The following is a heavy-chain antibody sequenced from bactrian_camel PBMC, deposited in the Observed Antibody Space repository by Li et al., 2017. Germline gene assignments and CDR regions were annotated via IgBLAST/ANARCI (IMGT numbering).Heavy chain of an antibody. J-gene: IGHJ6*01. CDR2: IRPDGTT. CDR1: RFNFDTCD. D-gene: IGHD4*01. Sequence: VQLVESGGGSVQTGESLRLSCTAPRFNFDTCDMSWYRQVAGKRREWVSSIRPDGTTDYTDSVKGRFTISSAGNTLYLQMNSLKPGDTAVYYCAADGGVSDYVPRPFAYWGQGTQVTVS. V-gene: IGHV3S32*01. CDR3: AADGGVSDYVPRPFAY.